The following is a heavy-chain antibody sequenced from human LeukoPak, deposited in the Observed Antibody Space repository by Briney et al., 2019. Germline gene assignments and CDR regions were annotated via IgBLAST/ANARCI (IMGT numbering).Heavy chain of an antibody. CDR2: INSDGSST. CDR1: GFTLSSYW. J-gene: IGHJ4*02. CDR3: ARSSYTSGSSYFDY. D-gene: IGHD3-10*01. V-gene: IGHV3-74*01. Sequence: PGGSLRLSCAASGFTLSSYWMHWVRQAPGEGLVWVSRINSDGSSTTYADSVKGRFTISRDNAKNTLYLQMNSLRAEDTGVYYCARSSYTSGSSYFDYWGQGTQVTVSA.